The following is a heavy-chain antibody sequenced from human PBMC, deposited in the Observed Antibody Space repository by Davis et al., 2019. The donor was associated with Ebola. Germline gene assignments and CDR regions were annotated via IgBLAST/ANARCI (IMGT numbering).Heavy chain of an antibody. Sequence: GESLKISCAASGFTFSNYEMNWVRQAPGKGLEWVSYISGSGSTIYYADSVKGRFTISRDNAKNSLYLQMNSLRAEDTAIYYCARDPGSVTYYKKGFDWGQGTLVTVSS. CDR3: ARDPGSVTYYKKGFD. CDR1: GFTFSNYE. CDR2: ISGSGSTI. J-gene: IGHJ4*02. V-gene: IGHV3-48*03. D-gene: IGHD3-10*01.